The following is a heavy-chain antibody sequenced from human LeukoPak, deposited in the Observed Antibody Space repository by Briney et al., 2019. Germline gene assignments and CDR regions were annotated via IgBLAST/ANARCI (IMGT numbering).Heavy chain of an antibody. CDR2: IWSDGSNK. CDR1: GFTFSSYD. Sequence: PGGSLRLSCAASGFTFSSYDMHWVRQAPGKGLEWVVFIWSDGSNKYCADSVKGRFTISRDNSKNTLFLQMNSLRAEDTAVYYCARSQSSRQITIPKTRRYFDYWGQGVLVTVSS. J-gene: IGHJ4*02. D-gene: IGHD3-10*01. V-gene: IGHV3-30*02. CDR3: ARSQSSRQITIPKTRRYFDY.